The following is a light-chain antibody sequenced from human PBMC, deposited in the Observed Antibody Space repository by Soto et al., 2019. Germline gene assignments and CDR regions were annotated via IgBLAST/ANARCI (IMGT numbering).Light chain of an antibody. Sequence: QLVLTQPASVSGSPGQSITISCTGTSSDVGSYNLVSWYQQHPGKAPKLMIYEVSKRPSGVSNRLSGSKSGNTASLTISGLQAEDEADYYCCSYAGSSTPWVFGGGTKLTVL. V-gene: IGLV2-23*02. CDR1: SSDVGSYNL. J-gene: IGLJ3*02. CDR3: CSYAGSSTPWV. CDR2: EVS.